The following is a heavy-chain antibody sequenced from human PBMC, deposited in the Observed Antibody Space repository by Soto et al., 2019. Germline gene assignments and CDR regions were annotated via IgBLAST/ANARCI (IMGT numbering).Heavy chain of an antibody. D-gene: IGHD3-16*02. CDR2: ISYDGSDK. CDR1: GFTFSSYA. Sequence: QVQLVESGGGVVQPGRYLRLSCEASGFTFSSYAMHWVRQAPGKGLEWVAVISYDGSDKYYADSVKGRFTISRDNSKNTLNLQMNSLRADDTAVYYCAKALGELSPESYDYWGQGTLITVSS. CDR3: AKALGELSPESYDY. J-gene: IGHJ4*02. V-gene: IGHV3-30*18.